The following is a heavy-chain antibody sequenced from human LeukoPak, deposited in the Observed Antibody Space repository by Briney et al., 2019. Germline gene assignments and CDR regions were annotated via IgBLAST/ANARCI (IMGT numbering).Heavy chain of an antibody. D-gene: IGHD2-15*01. CDR1: GFTFSNAW. CDR3: ARDGGYCSGGSCYSDAFDI. V-gene: IGHV3-21*01. J-gene: IGHJ3*02. Sequence: GGSLRLSCAASGFTFSNAWMSWVRQAPGKGLEWVSSISSGTSYMYYADSVKGRFTISSDYAKNSLYLQMNSLRAEDTAVYYCARDGGYCSGGSCYSDAFDIWGQGTMVTVSS. CDR2: ISSGTSYM.